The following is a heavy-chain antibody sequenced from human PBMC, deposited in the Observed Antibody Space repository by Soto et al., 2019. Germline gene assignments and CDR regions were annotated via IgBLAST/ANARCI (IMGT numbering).Heavy chain of an antibody. Sequence: SETLSLTCTVSGGSISSGDYYWSWIRQHPGKGLEWIGYIHYSGSTYYNPSLKSRVTISVDTSKNQFSLKLTSVTAADTAVYYCARVAYGSGTALGDWGQGTLVTVSS. D-gene: IGHD3-10*01. CDR3: ARVAYGSGTALGD. V-gene: IGHV4-31*03. J-gene: IGHJ4*02. CDR2: IHYSGST. CDR1: GGSISSGDYY.